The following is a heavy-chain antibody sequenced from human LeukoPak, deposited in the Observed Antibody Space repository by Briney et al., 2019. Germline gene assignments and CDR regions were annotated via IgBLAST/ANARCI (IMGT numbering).Heavy chain of an antibody. V-gene: IGHV4-34*01. Sequence: SETLSLTCAVYGGSFSGYYWSWIRQPPGKGLEWIGEINHSGSTNYNPSLKSRVTISVDTSKNQFSLKLGSVTAADTAVYYCASSYSSGWSKQADYWGQGTLVTVSS. D-gene: IGHD6-19*01. CDR3: ASSYSSGWSKQADY. CDR1: GGSFSGYY. J-gene: IGHJ4*02. CDR2: INHSGST.